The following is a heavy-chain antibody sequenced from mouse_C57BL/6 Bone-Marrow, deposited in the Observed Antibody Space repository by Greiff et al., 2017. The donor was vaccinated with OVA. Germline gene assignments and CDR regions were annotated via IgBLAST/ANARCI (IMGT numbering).Heavy chain of an antibody. CDR3: ARSYGDFDD. CDR1: GFTFSDYG. Sequence: DVKLVASGGGLVKPGGSLKLSCAASGFTFSDYGMHWVRQAPEKGLEWVAYISSGSSTIYYADTVKGRFTISRDNAKNTLCLQMTSLRSEDTAMYYCARSYGDFDDWGQGTTLTVSS. J-gene: IGHJ2*01. CDR2: ISSGSSTI. V-gene: IGHV5-17*01. D-gene: IGHD1-1*01.